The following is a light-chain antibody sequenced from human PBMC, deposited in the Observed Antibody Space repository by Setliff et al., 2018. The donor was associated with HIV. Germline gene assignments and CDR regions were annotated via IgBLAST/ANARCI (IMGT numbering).Light chain of an antibody. V-gene: IGLV2-11*01. Sequence: QAVLAQPRSVSGSPGQSVTISCTGTSSDFGGNNYVSWYQHHPGKVPKLMIYDVSKWPSGVPDRFSGSKSGNTASLTISGLQAEDEADYYCCSYAGTYTSYVIFGGGTKVTV. CDR1: SSDFGGNNY. J-gene: IGLJ2*01. CDR3: CSYAGTYTSYVI. CDR2: DVS.